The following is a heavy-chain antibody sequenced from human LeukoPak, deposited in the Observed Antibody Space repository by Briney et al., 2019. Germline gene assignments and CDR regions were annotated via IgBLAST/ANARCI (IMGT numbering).Heavy chain of an antibody. D-gene: IGHD3-22*01. CDR3: ARAGSPYDSSGYSPYYYYGMDV. V-gene: IGHV1-69*04. Sequence: SVKVSCKASGGTFSSYAISWVRQAPGQGLEWMGRIIPILGIANYAQKFQGRVTITADKSTSTAYMELSSLRSEDTAVYYCARAGSPYDSSGYSPYYYYGMDVWGQGTTVTVSS. CDR2: IIPILGIA. J-gene: IGHJ6*02. CDR1: GGTFSSYA.